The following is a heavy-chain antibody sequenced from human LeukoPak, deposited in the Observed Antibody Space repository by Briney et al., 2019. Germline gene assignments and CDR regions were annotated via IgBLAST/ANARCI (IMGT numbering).Heavy chain of an antibody. D-gene: IGHD1-26*01. CDR1: GGTFSSYA. Sequence: ASVKVSCKASGGTFSSYAISWVRQAPGQGLEWMGGIIPIFSTANYAQKFQGRVTITTDESTSTAYMELSSLRSEDTAVYYCARGIVGATDDDYWGQGTLVTVSS. CDR2: IIPIFSTA. V-gene: IGHV1-69*05. CDR3: ARGIVGATDDDY. J-gene: IGHJ4*02.